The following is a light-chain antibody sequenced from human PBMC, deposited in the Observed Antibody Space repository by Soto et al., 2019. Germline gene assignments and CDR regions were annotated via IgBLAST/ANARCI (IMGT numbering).Light chain of an antibody. V-gene: IGKV1-39*01. J-gene: IGKJ2*01. CDR1: QSISSY. Sequence: DIQMTQSPSSLSASVGDRVTITCRASQSISSYLSWYQQNPGKAPKLLIYAASSLQSGVPSRFSGSGSGTDFTLTISSLQPEHFATYYCQQSYSTPPYTFGQGTKLEIK. CDR3: QQSYSTPPYT. CDR2: AAS.